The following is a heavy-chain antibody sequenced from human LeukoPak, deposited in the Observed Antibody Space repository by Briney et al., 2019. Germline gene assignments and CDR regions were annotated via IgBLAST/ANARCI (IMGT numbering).Heavy chain of an antibody. D-gene: IGHD6-19*01. CDR1: GSSISSYY. CDR2: IYYSGST. Sequence: PSETLSLTCTVSGSSISSYYWSWIRQPPGKGLEWIGYIYYSGSTNYNPSLKSRVTTSVDTSKNQFSLKLSSVTAADTAVYYCARGGGLQQWLVHNNWFDPWGQGTLVTVSS. CDR3: ARGGGLQQWLVHNNWFDP. J-gene: IGHJ5*02. V-gene: IGHV4-59*01.